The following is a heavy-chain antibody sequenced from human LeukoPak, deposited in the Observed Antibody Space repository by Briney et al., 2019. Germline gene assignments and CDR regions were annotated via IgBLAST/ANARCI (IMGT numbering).Heavy chain of an antibody. J-gene: IGHJ5*02. Sequence: RRSLRVSCAASGFTFSSYAMRWVRQAPGKGLEWVAGISYVVGNKYYADTVKGRFTISRDNSKNTLYLQMNSLRAEDTAVYYCAREVGGYSSSWYPPTGFDPWGQGTLVTVSS. CDR2: ISYVVGNK. V-gene: IGHV3-30*04. CDR1: GFTFSSYA. D-gene: IGHD6-13*01. CDR3: AREVGGYSSSWYPPTGFDP.